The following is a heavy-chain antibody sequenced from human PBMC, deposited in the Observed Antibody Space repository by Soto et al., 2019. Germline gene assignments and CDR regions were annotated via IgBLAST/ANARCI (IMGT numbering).Heavy chain of an antibody. D-gene: IGHD2-15*01. Sequence: QVQLQESGPGLVKPSQTLSLTCTVSGGSISSGDYYWSWIRQPPGKGLEWIGYIYYSGSTYYNPSLKGRVTISVDTSKNQFSLKLRSVTAADTAVYYCARGNGGNQDTFDIWGQGTMVTVSS. CDR2: IYYSGST. CDR3: ARGNGGNQDTFDI. V-gene: IGHV4-30-4*01. CDR1: GGSISSGDYY. J-gene: IGHJ3*02.